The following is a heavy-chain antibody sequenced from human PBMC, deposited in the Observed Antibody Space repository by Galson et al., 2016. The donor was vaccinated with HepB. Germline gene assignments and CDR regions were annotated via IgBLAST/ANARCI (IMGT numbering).Heavy chain of an antibody. CDR1: GGSVTITNYY. V-gene: IGHV4-39*01. J-gene: IGHJ5*02. Sequence: ETLSLTCTVSGGSVTITNYYWDWVRQAPGKGLEWIGTISYSGNTDYNPSLQSRVTISVDTSKNQFSLKLTSVTAADTALYYCARREKIVVVVFVTQLYTSWFDPWGQGTLVTVSS. D-gene: IGHD2-15*01. CDR2: ISYSGNT. CDR3: ARREKIVVVVFVTQLYTSWFDP.